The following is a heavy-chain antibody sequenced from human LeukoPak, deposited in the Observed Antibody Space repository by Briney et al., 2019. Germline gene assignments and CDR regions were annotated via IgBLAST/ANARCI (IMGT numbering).Heavy chain of an antibody. V-gene: IGHV1-58*02. Sequence: ASVKVSCKASGFTFTSSAMQWVRQARGQRLEWIGWIVVGSGNTNYAQKFQERVTITRDMSTSTAYMELSSLRSEGTAVYYCAADRTPSATVTTFYYYYGMDVWGQGTTVTVSS. J-gene: IGHJ6*02. D-gene: IGHD4-17*01. CDR3: AADRTPSATVTTFYYYYGMDV. CDR2: IVVGSGNT. CDR1: GFTFTSSA.